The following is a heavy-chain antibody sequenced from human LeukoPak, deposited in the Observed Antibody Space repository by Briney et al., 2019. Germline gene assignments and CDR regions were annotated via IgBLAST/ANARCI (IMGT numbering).Heavy chain of an antibody. CDR1: GGSISSYY. Sequence: PSETLSLTCTVSGGSISSYYWSWIRQPPGKGLEWIGYIYYSGSTNYNPSLKSRVTISVDTSKDQFSLKLSSVTAADTAVYYCARGENSYGYGSPYYFDYWGQGTLVTASS. J-gene: IGHJ4*02. CDR3: ARGENSYGYGSPYYFDY. CDR2: IYYSGST. D-gene: IGHD5-18*01. V-gene: IGHV4-59*01.